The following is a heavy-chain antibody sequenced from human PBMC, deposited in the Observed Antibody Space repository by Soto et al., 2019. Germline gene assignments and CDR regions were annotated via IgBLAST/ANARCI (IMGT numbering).Heavy chain of an antibody. CDR1: GFTFSSFG. J-gene: IGHJ2*01. CDR2: IWYDGSKK. CDR3: ATLPNVDGGVGGRYFDL. V-gene: IGHV3-33*01. D-gene: IGHD4-17*01. Sequence: GGSLRLSCAASGFTFSSFGMHWVRQAPGKGLEWVSLIWYDGSKKSYGDSVKGRFTISRDNSRNTVYLQMNSLRADDTAVYYCATLPNVDGGVGGRYFDLWGRGTLVTVSS.